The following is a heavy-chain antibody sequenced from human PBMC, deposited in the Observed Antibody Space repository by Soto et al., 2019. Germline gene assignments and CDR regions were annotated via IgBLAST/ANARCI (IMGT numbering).Heavy chain of an antibody. V-gene: IGHV3-33*01. CDR1: GFTFSSYG. CDR2: IWYDGSNK. CDR3: ASLYYYDCSGYTDDFEI. D-gene: IGHD3-22*01. J-gene: IGHJ3*02. Sequence: GGSLRLSCAASGFTFSSYGMHWVRQAPGKGLEWVAVIWYDGSNKYYADSVKGRFTISRDNSKNTLYLQMNSLRAEDTAVYYCASLYYYDCSGYTDDFEIWGQGTMVTVSS.